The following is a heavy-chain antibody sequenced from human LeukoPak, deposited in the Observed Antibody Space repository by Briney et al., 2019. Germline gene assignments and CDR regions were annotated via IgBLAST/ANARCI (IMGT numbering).Heavy chain of an antibody. J-gene: IGHJ4*02. CDR3: AKDRAVVVPAAPPGTFDY. CDR1: GFTFSSYG. D-gene: IGHD2-2*01. V-gene: IGHV3-30*02. CDR2: IRYDGSNK. Sequence: GGSLRLSCAASGFTFSSYGMHWVRQAPGKGLEWVAFIRYDGSNKYYADSVKGRFTISRDNSKNTLYLQMNSLRAEDTAVYYCAKDRAVVVPAAPPGTFDYWGQGTLVTVSS.